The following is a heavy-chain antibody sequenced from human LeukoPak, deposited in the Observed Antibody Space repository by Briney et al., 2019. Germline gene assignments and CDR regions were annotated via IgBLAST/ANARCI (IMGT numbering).Heavy chain of an antibody. CDR1: GFTFSTYA. CDR2: ISTSGDTT. V-gene: IGHV3-23*01. CDR3: ARGSPLSYYFDY. Sequence: GESLRLSCADSGFTFSTYAMHWVRQAPGKGLEWVSIISTSGDTTYYAGSVKGRFTISRDNSKNTLFLQMNSLRAEDTAVYYCARGSPLSYYFDYWGQGTLVTVSS. J-gene: IGHJ4*02. D-gene: IGHD2/OR15-2a*01.